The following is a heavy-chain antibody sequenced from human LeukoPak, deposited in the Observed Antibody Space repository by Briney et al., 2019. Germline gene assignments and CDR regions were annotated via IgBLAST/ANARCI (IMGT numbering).Heavy chain of an antibody. CDR1: GYTFTSYD. CDR3: ARALARGANYYNYYYMDV. V-gene: IGHV1-8*01. Sequence: ASVKVSCKASGYTFTSYDINWVRQATGQGLEWMGWMNPSSGNTGYAQKFQGRVTMTWNTSISTAYMQLSSLRSEDTAVYYCARALARGANYYNYYYMDVWGKGTTVIVSS. J-gene: IGHJ6*03. CDR2: MNPSSGNT. D-gene: IGHD3-10*01.